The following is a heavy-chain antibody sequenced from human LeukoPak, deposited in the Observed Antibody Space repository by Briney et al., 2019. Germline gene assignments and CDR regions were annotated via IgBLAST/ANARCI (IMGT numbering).Heavy chain of an antibody. J-gene: IGHJ6*03. Sequence: GRSLRLSCAASGFTFSSYAMHWVRQAPGKGLEWVAVISYDGSNKYYADSVKGRFTISRDNAKNSLYPQMNSLRAEDTAVYNCARDRNPRRCSSTSCYRGDYYYYMDVWGKGTTVTVSS. CDR1: GFTFSSYA. V-gene: IGHV3-30-3*01. D-gene: IGHD2-2*02. CDR2: ISYDGSNK. CDR3: ARDRNPRRCSSTSCYRGDYYYYMDV.